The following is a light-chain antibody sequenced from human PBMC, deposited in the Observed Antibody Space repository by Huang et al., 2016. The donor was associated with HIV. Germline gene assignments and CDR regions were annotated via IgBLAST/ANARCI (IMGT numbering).Light chain of an antibody. Sequence: TQSPATLSVFPGERATLSCRASQGIANKLAWYQVKPGQAPRLLIFDASYRATDVPARFSGGGSDIDFTLTISDLQSEDSAVYYCQQYNRWPRTFGQGTEVEIK. J-gene: IGKJ2*01. CDR1: QGIANK. CDR3: QQYNRWPRT. V-gene: IGKV3-15*01. CDR2: DAS.